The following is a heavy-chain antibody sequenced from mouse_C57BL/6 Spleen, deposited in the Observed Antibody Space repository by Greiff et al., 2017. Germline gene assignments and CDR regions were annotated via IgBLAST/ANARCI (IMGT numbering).Heavy chain of an antibody. CDR1: GFTFSDYY. CDR3: ASPDLY. Sequence: EVKLMESGGGLVQPGGSLKLSCAASGFTFSDYYMYWVRQTPEKRLEWVAYISNGGGSTYYPDTVKGRFTISRDNAKNTLYLQMSRLKSEDTAMYYCASPDLYWGQGTLVTVSA. J-gene: IGHJ3*01. V-gene: IGHV5-12*01. CDR2: ISNGGGST.